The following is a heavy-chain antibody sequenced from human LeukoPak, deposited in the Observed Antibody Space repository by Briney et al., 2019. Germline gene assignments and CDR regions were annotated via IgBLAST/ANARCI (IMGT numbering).Heavy chain of an antibody. J-gene: IGHJ4*02. CDR3: TTDLDY. CDR2: IKSKRDGGTV. V-gene: IGHV3-15*01. CDR1: GFIFRDVW. Sequence: GGSLRLSCAGSGFIFRDVWMSWVRQAPGKGLEWVGRIKSKRDGGTVDYAAPVKGRVTMSRDDSKKTFSLEMNNLKTEDTGVYYCTTDLDYWGQGTLVTV.